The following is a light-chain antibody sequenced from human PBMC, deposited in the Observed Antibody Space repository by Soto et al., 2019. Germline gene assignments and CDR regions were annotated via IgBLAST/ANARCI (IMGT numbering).Light chain of an antibody. J-gene: IGKJ3*01. Sequence: EIVLTQSPGTLSLSPGERATLSCRASQSVNSNYLAWYQQKPGQSPRLLIYGASIRAAGVPDRISGSGSGTAFTLTSSRLEPEDFALYYCQQYGGSPLTFGAGTKVDFK. CDR2: GAS. CDR3: QQYGGSPLT. CDR1: QSVNSNY. V-gene: IGKV3-20*01.